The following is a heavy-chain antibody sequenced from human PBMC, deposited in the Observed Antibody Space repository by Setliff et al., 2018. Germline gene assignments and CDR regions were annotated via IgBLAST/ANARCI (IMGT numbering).Heavy chain of an antibody. CDR3: ARRATYYNFWSGYYDY. D-gene: IGHD3-3*01. CDR1: GGSISSSSYY. Sequence: PSETLSLTCTVSGGSISSSSYYWGWIRQPPGKGLEWIGSIYYSGSTYYNPSLKSRATISVDTSKNQFSLKLSSVTAADTAVYYCARRATYYNFWSGYYDYWGQGTLVTVSS. J-gene: IGHJ4*02. V-gene: IGHV4-39*07. CDR2: IYYSGST.